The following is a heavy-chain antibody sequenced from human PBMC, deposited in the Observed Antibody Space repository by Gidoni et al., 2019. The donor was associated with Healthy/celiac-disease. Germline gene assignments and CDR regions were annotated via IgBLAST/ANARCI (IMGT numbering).Heavy chain of an antibody. CDR1: GLTFDDYA. V-gene: IGHV3-9*01. Sequence: EVQLVESGGGLVKPGRSLRLSCEASGLTFDDYAMNWVRQAPGKGLEGVSGISWNIGSIGYADSVKGRFTISRDNAKNSLYLQMNSLRAEDTALYYCAKLSIATAGDDVFDYWGQGTLVTVSS. D-gene: IGHD6-13*01. CDR2: ISWNIGSI. CDR3: AKLSIATAGDDVFDY. J-gene: IGHJ4*02.